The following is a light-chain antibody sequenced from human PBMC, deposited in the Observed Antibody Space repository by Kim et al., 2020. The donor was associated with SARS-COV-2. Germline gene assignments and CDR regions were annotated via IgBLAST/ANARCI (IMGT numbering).Light chain of an antibody. CDR3: QQYGSSPQT. Sequence: EIVLTQSPGTLSLSPGERATLSCRASQSVSSSYSAWYQQKPGQAPRLLIYDASSRATGIPDRFSGSGSGTDFTLTISRLEPEDFAMYYWQQYGSSPQTFGQGTKVEIK. V-gene: IGKV3-20*01. CDR1: QSVSSSY. J-gene: IGKJ1*01. CDR2: DAS.